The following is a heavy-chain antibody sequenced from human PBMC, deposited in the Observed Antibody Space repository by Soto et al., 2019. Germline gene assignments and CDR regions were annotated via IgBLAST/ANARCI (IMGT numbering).Heavy chain of an antibody. CDR1: GYTFTSYG. CDR3: XXXXXXXXXWFDP. J-gene: IGHJ5*02. Sequence: QVQLVQSGGEVKKPGASVKVSCKASGYTFTSYGISWVRQAPGQGLEWMGRISAYNGNTTYAQKLQGRVTMTTDTXXXXXXXXXXXXXXXXXXXXXXXXXXXXXXXWFDPWGQGTLVTVSS. V-gene: IGHV1-18*01. CDR2: ISAYNGNT.